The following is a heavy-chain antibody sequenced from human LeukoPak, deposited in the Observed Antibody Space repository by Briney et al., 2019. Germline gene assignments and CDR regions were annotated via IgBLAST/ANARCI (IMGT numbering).Heavy chain of an antibody. Sequence: TSETLSLTCAVSGGSISSSNWWSWIRQPPGKGLEWIGEIYHSGSTNYNPSLKSRVTISVDKSKTQFSLKLSSVTAADTAVYYCAGDKWEPRYAFDIWGQGTMVTVSS. J-gene: IGHJ3*02. V-gene: IGHV4-4*02. CDR3: AGDKWEPRYAFDI. CDR2: IYHSGST. D-gene: IGHD1-26*01. CDR1: GGSISSSNW.